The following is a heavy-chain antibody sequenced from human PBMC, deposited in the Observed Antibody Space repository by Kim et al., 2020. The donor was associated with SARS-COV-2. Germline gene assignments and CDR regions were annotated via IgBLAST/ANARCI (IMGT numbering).Heavy chain of an antibody. D-gene: IGHD2-8*01. CDR1: GFTVSSNY. CDR3: ARSMVYAPWFDY. V-gene: IGHV3-53*01. J-gene: IGHJ4*02. CDR2: IYSGGST. Sequence: GGSLRLSCAASGFTVSSNYMSWVRQAPGKGLEWVSVIYSGGSTYYADSVKGRFTISRDNSKNTLYLQMNSLRAEDTAVYYCARSMVYAPWFDYWGQGTLVTVSS.